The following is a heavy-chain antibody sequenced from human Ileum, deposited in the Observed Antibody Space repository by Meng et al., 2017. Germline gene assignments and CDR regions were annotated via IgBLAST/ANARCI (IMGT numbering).Heavy chain of an antibody. V-gene: IGHV4-39*07. Sequence: SETLSLTCTVSGGSISSRSYYWGWIRQPPGKGLEWIGSFYYSEHTYYHPSLKSRVTISVDTSKNQFSLRLSSVTAADTAVYYCARGPWDSSGWPEYFRHWGQGTLVTVSS. CDR1: GGSISSRSYY. J-gene: IGHJ1*01. CDR2: FYYSEHT. CDR3: ARGPWDSSGWPEYFRH. D-gene: IGHD6-19*01.